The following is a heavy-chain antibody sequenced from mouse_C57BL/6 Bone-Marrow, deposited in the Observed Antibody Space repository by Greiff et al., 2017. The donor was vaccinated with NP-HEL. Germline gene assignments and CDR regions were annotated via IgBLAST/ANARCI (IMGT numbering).Heavy chain of an antibody. Sequence: VQLQQSGAELVRPGASVTLSCKASGYTFTDYEMHWVKQTPVHGLEWIGAIDPETGGTAYNQKFKGKAILTADKSSSTAYMELRSLTSEDSAVYYCTRCGYYCAMDYWGQGTSVTVSS. CDR2: IDPETGGT. CDR3: TRCGYYCAMDY. V-gene: IGHV1-15*01. J-gene: IGHJ4*01. D-gene: IGHD2-2*01. CDR1: GYTFTDYE.